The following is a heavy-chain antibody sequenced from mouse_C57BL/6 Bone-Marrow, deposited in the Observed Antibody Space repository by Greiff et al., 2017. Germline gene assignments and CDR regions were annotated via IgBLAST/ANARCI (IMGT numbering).Heavy chain of an antibody. V-gene: IGHV5-9-1*02. CDR3: TREGYYSNYVWFAY. J-gene: IGHJ3*01. CDR2: ISSGGDYI. CDR1: GFTFSSYA. D-gene: IGHD2-5*01. Sequence: EVKVVESGEGLVKPGGSLKLSCAASGFTFSSYAMSWVRQTPEKRLEWVAYISSGGDYIYYADTVKGRFTISRDNARNTLYLQMSSLKSEDTAMYYCTREGYYSNYVWFAYWGQGTLVTVSA.